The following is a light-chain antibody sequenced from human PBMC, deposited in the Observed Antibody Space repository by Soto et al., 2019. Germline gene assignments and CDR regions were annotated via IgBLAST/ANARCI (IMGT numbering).Light chain of an antibody. CDR2: GAS. CDR3: QQYGSSPALT. CDR1: QSVSSSY. Sequence: EIVLTQSPGTLSFSPGERATLSCRASQSVSSSYLAWYQQKPGQAPRLLIYGASSRATCIPDRFSGSGSGTDFTLTISRLEPEDFALYYCQQYGSSPALTFGGGTKVEIK. V-gene: IGKV3-20*01. J-gene: IGKJ4*01.